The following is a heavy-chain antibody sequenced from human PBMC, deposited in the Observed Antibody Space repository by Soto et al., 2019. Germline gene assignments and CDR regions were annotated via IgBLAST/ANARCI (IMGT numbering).Heavy chain of an antibody. CDR1: GFTFSSYA. J-gene: IGHJ5*02. D-gene: IGHD3-3*01. CDR2: ISSSGGST. CDR3: AKGREVLRVLERGGGPP. Sequence: GGSLRLSCAASGFTFSSYAMSWVRQAPGKGMEWVSAISSSGGSTYYADSVKGRFTISRDNSNNTLYLQMKSLRAEDTAVYYCAKGREVLRVLERGGGPPWGQGTLVTVSS. V-gene: IGHV3-23*01.